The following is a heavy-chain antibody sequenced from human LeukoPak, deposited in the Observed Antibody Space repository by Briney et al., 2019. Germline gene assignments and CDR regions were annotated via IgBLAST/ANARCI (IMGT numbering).Heavy chain of an antibody. CDR2: ISYGGSNK. V-gene: IGHV3-30*04. CDR1: GFTFSSYA. Sequence: HSGGSLRLSCAASGFTFSSYAMHWVRQAPGKGLEWVAVISYGGSNKYYADSVKGRFTISTDNSKNTLYLQMNSLRAEDTAVYYCARDTTTGYFDYWGQGTLVTVSS. D-gene: IGHD2-8*02. CDR3: ARDTTTGYFDY. J-gene: IGHJ4*02.